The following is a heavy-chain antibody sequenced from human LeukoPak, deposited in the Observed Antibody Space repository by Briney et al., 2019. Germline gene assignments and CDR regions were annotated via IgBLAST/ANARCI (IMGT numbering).Heavy chain of an antibody. CDR2: IYYSGST. Sequence: SQTLSLTCTVSGGSISSGGYYWSWIRQHPGKGLEWIGYIYYSGSTYYNPSLKSRVTISVDTSKNQFSLKLSSVTAADTAVYYCARSPGGGSGSYVRGPGDWGQGTLVTVSP. V-gene: IGHV4-31*03. CDR1: GGSISSGGYY. CDR3: ARSPGGGSGSYVRGPGD. D-gene: IGHD1-26*01. J-gene: IGHJ4*02.